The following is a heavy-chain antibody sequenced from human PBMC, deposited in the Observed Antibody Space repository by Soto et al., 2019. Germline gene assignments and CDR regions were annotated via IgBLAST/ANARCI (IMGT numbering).Heavy chain of an antibody. CDR2: ISWNSGSI. Sequence: VQLEECGGGLVQPGRSLRLSCAASGFTFDDYAMHWVRQAPGKGLEWVSGISWNSGSIGYADSVKGRFTISRDNAKNSLYLQMNSLRAEDTALYYCAKDRGLGYCSSTSCSNWFDPWGQGTLVTVSS. V-gene: IGHV3-9*01. CDR3: AKDRGLGYCSSTSCSNWFDP. J-gene: IGHJ5*02. CDR1: GFTFDDYA. D-gene: IGHD2-2*01.